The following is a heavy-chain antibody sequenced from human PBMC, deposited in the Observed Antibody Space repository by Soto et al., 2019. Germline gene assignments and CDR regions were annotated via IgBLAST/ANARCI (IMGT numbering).Heavy chain of an antibody. J-gene: IGHJ4*02. CDR1: GFTLSDYY. Sequence: QVLLVESGGGLVKPGGSLRLSCAASGFTLSDYYMNWMRQAPGKGPEWVSYISASSSYTNYADSVQGRFTISRANAKNSVYLQMNSLRAEDTAVYYCAFSPRPGGTGFDYLGQGTPVTVSS. CDR2: ISASSSYT. V-gene: IGHV3-11*06. CDR3: AFSPRPGGTGFDY. D-gene: IGHD1-26*01.